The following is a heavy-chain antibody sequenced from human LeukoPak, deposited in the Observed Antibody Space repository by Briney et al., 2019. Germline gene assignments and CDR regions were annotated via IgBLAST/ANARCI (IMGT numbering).Heavy chain of an antibody. CDR1: GFTFSVSA. J-gene: IGHJ6*02. CDR2: IRSKANSYAT. CDR3: TRHGRYYYDSSGYDPDYYYYGMDV. V-gene: IGHV3-73*01. Sequence: PGGSLKLSCAASGFTFSVSAMHWVRQASGKGLEWVGRIRSKANSYATAYAASVKGRFTISRDDSKNTAYLQMNSLKTEDTAVYYCTRHGRYYYDSSGYDPDYYYYGMDVWGQGTTVTVSS. D-gene: IGHD3-22*01.